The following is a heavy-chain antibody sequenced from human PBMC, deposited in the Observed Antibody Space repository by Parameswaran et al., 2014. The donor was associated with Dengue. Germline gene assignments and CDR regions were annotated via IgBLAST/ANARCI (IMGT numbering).Heavy chain of an antibody. Sequence: QAGGSLRLSCAASGFIFSYYAMHWVRQAPGKGLEWVTVISYDENSKYYADSVKGRFTISRDNSKNTVYLQMDSLRADDTALYYCARASSGLAARPVSLDYWGQGTLVTVSS. CDR3: ARASSGLAARPVSLDY. CDR1: GFIFSYYA. J-gene: IGHJ4*02. D-gene: IGHD6-6*01. CDR2: ISYDENSK. V-gene: IGHV3-30*04.